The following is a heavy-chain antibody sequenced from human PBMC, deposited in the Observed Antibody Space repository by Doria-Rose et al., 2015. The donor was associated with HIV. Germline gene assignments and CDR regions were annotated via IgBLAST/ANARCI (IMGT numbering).Heavy chain of an antibody. CDR3: ARIKSSRWYHKYYFDF. D-gene: IGHD6-13*01. Sequence: QESGPVLVKPTETLTLTCAVSGVSLSSPGMDVSWIRQPPGKALEWLANIYSDDERSYKPSLKSRLTISRGTSKSQVVLTMTDMDPVDIATYYCARIKSSRWYHKYYFDFWGQGTLVIVSA. J-gene: IGHJ4*02. CDR2: IYSDDER. V-gene: IGHV2-26*01. CDR1: GVSLSSPGMD.